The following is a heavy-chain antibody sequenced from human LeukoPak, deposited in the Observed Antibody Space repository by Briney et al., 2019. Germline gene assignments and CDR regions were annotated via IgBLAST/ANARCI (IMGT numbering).Heavy chain of an antibody. Sequence: LRLSXXXSGXTXXSTSMSWVRQAPGKGLEWVAVTVGGGDGTYYADSVKGRFTISRDNSNNTLYLQMNSLRAEDTAVYYCAKLTTSWGQGTLVTVSS. V-gene: IGHV3-23*01. J-gene: IGHJ4*02. CDR2: TVGGGDGT. CDR1: GXTXXSTS. D-gene: IGHD4-11*01. CDR3: AKLTTS.